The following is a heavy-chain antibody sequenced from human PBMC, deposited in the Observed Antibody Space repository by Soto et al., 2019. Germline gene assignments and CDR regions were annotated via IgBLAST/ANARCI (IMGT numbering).Heavy chain of an antibody. D-gene: IGHD3-16*01. J-gene: IGHJ4*02. CDR2: INANSAGT. Sequence: ASVKVSCKTSGYNFIAYYVHWVRQVPGHGLEWMGYINANSAGTNYAQKFQGRLTMTSDTSIRSVSMQLSRLTSDDTAFYYCARSRSTVSRGSFLDYWGLGTLVTVSS. CDR3: ARSRSTVSRGSFLDY. V-gene: IGHV1-2*02. CDR1: GYNFIAYY.